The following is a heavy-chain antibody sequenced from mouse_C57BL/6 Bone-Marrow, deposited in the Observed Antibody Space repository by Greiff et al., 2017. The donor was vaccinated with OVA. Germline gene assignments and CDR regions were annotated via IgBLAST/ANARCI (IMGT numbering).Heavy chain of an antibody. Sequence: EVKVEESGPGLVKPSQTVFLTCTVTGISITTGNYRWSWIRQFPGNKLEWIGYIYYSGTITYNPSLTSRTTITRDTPKNQFFLEMNSLTAEDTATYYCARDNYGSKFWYFDVWGTGTTVTVSS. CDR3: ARDNYGSKFWYFDV. D-gene: IGHD1-1*01. CDR1: GISITTGNYR. CDR2: IYYSGTI. V-gene: IGHV3-5*01. J-gene: IGHJ1*03.